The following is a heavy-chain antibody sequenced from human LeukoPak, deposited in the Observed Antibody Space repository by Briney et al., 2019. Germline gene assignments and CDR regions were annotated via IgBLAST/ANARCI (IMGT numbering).Heavy chain of an antibody. D-gene: IGHD3-22*01. Sequence: GGSLRLSCAASGFTFSSYAMHWVRQAPGKGLEWVAVISYDGSNKYYADSVKGRFTISRDNSKNTLYLKMNSLRAEDTAVYYCAREHRSMIVVVITTGGAGVFDYWGQGTLVTVSS. J-gene: IGHJ4*02. V-gene: IGHV3-30-3*01. CDR2: ISYDGSNK. CDR1: GFTFSSYA. CDR3: AREHRSMIVVVITTGGAGVFDY.